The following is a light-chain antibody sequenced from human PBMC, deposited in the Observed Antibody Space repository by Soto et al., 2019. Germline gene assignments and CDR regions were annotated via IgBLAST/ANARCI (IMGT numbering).Light chain of an antibody. V-gene: IGKV1-5*03. CDR3: QQYNNYLIT. CDR2: KAS. CDR1: QTISSW. Sequence: DIQMTQSPSTLSASVRNRVTITCRASQTISSWLAWFQQRPGRAPKFLIYKASSLKNGVPSRFSGSGSGTEFTLTISSLQPDDFATYYCQQYNNYLITFGQGTRLEIK. J-gene: IGKJ5*01.